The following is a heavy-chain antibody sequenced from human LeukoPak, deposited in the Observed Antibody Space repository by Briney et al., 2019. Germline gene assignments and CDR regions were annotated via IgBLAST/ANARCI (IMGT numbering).Heavy chain of an antibody. V-gene: IGHV3-30*04. D-gene: IGHD6-19*01. J-gene: IGHJ4*02. CDR2: ISYDGSNK. CDR1: GFTFSSYA. CDR3: ARDAAAVAGTAFDY. Sequence: GRSLRLSCAASGFTFSSYAMHWVRQAPGKGLEWVAVISYDGSNKYYADSVKGRFTISRDNSKNTLYLQMNSLRAEDTAVYYCARDAAAVAGTAFDYWGQGTLVTVSS.